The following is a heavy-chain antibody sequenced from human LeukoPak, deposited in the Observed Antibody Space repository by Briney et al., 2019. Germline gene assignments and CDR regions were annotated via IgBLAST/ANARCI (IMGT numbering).Heavy chain of an antibody. CDR2: MNPNSGNT. V-gene: IGHV1-8*03. Sequence: GASVKVSCKAPGYTFTGYYMHWVRQATGQGLEWMGWMNPNSGNTGYAQKFQGRVTITRNTSISTAYMELSSLRSDDTAVYYCARSGRQAYCSSTSCYRWFDPWGQGTLVTVSS. CDR1: GYTFTGYY. J-gene: IGHJ5*02. D-gene: IGHD2-2*01. CDR3: ARSGRQAYCSSTSCYRWFDP.